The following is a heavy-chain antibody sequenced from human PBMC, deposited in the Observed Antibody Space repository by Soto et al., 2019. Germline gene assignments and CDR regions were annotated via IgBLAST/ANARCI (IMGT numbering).Heavy chain of an antibody. CDR2: ISAYNAHT. J-gene: IGHJ4*02. V-gene: IGHV1-18*01. D-gene: IGHD6-13*01. CDR3: ARDGESSSWPN. Sequence: ASVKVSCKASGYTFSSYGISWVRQAPGQGLEWMGWISAYNAHTNYAQKVQGRVTMTTDTSTSTAYMELRSLRSDDTAAYYCARDGESSSWPNWGQGTLVTVSS. CDR1: GYTFSSYG.